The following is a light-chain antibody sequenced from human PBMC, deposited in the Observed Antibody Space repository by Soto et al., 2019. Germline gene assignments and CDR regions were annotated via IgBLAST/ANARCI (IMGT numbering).Light chain of an antibody. Sequence: EIVLMQSPGTLSLSPGERATLSCRASQTMTRAYVAWYQQKPGQAPRLRIYAASYRATGISDKFSGSGSGTDFSLTISRLEPEDSAVYYCHQYHSPPQTFGQGTKVEIK. CDR2: AAS. CDR3: HQYHSPPQT. J-gene: IGKJ2*01. V-gene: IGKV3-20*01. CDR1: QTMTRAY.